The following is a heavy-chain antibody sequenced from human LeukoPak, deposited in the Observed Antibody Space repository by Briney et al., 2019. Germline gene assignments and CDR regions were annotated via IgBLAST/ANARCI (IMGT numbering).Heavy chain of an antibody. Sequence: SETLSLTCTVSGDSISSSHYYWGWIRQSPGKGLEWIGSIYSGGETHYNPSLNSRVTIFLDTSKNRFSLNLISVTATETAVYYCVRDYSNFVQGDWGQGTLVTVSS. J-gene: IGHJ4*02. V-gene: IGHV4-39*02. CDR1: GDSISSSHYY. D-gene: IGHD4-11*01. CDR2: IYSGGET. CDR3: VRDYSNFVQGD.